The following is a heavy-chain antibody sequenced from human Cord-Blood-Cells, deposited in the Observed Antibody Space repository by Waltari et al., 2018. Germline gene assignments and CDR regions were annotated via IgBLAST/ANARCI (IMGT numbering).Heavy chain of an antibody. CDR2: IRIKPKSYAT. CDR1: GFTFSGSA. J-gene: IGHJ4*02. CDR3: TRQGSSSSDY. Sequence: EVQLVESGGGLVQPGGSLKLSCAASGFTFSGSAMHWVRQAAGKGLEWVCRIRIKPKSYATACAWSVKGRVTISRDDSKNTAYLQMNSLKTEDTAVYYCTRQGSSSSDYWGQGTLVTVSS. D-gene: IGHD6-6*01. V-gene: IGHV3-73*02.